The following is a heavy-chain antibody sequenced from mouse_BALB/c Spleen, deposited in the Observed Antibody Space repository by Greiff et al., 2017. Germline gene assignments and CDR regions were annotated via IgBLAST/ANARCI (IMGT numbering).Heavy chain of an antibody. D-gene: IGHD1-1*01. Sequence: DVMLVESGGGLVQPGGSLKLSCAASGFTFSSYGMSWVRQTPDKRLELVATINSNGGSTYYPDSVKGRFTISRDNAKNTLYLQMSSLKSEDTAMYYCARGDYGTPYYFDYWGQGTTLTVSS. CDR2: INSNGGST. J-gene: IGHJ2*01. CDR3: ARGDYGTPYYFDY. V-gene: IGHV5-6-3*01. CDR1: GFTFSSYG.